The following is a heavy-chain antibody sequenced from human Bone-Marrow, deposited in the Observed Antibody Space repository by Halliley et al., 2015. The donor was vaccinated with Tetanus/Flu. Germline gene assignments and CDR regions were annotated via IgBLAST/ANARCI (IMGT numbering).Heavy chain of an antibody. CDR3: ATHGGDGPVSSFFDY. V-gene: IGHV4-39*01. CDR1: GGSIGSHF. Sequence: TLSLTCSLSGGSIGSHFWCWIRQPPGKGLEWIGSLYYSGSTYYNPSLKSRVSISVDTSKNHLSLNLNSVTAADTATYYCATHGGDGPVSSFFDYWGQGSLVTVSS. D-gene: IGHD3-10*01. CDR2: LYYSGST. J-gene: IGHJ4*02.